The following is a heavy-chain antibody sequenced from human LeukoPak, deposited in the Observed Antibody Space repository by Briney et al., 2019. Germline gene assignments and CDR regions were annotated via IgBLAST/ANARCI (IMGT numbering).Heavy chain of an antibody. CDR3: ARSSFYSSSWYFDY. V-gene: IGHV4-30-4*08. Sequence: PSETLSLTCTVSGGSISSGSYYWSWVRQPPGKGLEWIGYIYYSGSTYYNPSLKSRVAISVDTSKNQFSLNLSSATAADTAVYYCARSSFYSSSWYFDYWGQGTLVTVSS. J-gene: IGHJ4*02. CDR1: GGSISSGSYY. D-gene: IGHD6-13*01. CDR2: IYYSGST.